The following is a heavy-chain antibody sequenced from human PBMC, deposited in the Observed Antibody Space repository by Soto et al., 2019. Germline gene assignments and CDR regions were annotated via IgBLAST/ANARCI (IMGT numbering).Heavy chain of an antibody. V-gene: IGHV4-59*01. Sequence: SETLSLTCAVSGDSITSNPWNWIRQPPGRGLEWIGYIYNSGTTKYNPSLKSRVIISVDTSKNQLSLKLSSVTAADTAVYYCARVSMSTVSWGFDPWGQGTLVTVSS. CDR3: ARVSMSTVSWGFDP. CDR2: IYNSGTT. D-gene: IGHD4-4*01. J-gene: IGHJ5*02. CDR1: GDSITSNP.